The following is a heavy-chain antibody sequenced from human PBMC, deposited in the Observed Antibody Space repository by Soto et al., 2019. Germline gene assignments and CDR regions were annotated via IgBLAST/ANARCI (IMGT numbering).Heavy chain of an antibody. CDR3: ARGGWYSSSWYGWFDP. J-gene: IGHJ5*02. CDR2: IIPIFGTA. V-gene: IGHV1-69*01. D-gene: IGHD6-13*01. CDR1: GGTFSSYA. Sequence: QVQLVQSGAEVKKPGSSVKVSCKASGGTFSSYAISWVRQAPGRGLEWMGGIIPIFGTANYAQKFQGRVTITADESTSTAYMELSSLRSEDTAVYYCARGGWYSSSWYGWFDPWGQGTLVTVSS.